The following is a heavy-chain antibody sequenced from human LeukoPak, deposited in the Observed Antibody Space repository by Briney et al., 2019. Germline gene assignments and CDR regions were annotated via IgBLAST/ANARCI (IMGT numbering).Heavy chain of an antibody. CDR1: GYTFTGYC. Sequence: ASVKVSCKASGYTFTGYCMHWVRQAPGQGLEWMGWLSTDNGDTNYAQKFQGRVTMTTDTSTTTAHMELRSLTSDDTAIYYCARHGGIGPKRDYFDYWGPGTLVTVSS. CDR3: ARHGGIGPKRDYFDY. CDR2: LSTDNGDT. D-gene: IGHD3-16*01. V-gene: IGHV1-18*04. J-gene: IGHJ4*02.